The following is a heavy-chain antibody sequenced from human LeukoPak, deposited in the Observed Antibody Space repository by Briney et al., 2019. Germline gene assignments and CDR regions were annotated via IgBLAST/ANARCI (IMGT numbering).Heavy chain of an antibody. CDR2: IIPIFGTA. D-gene: IGHD2-21*01. V-gene: IGHV1-69*06. CDR1: GGTFSSYA. Sequence: SVKVSCKASGGTFSSYAISWVRQAPGQGLEWMGGIIPIFGTANYAQKFQGRVTITADKSTGTAYMELSSLRSEDTAVYYCARVPSVAADAFDIWGQGTMVTVSS. J-gene: IGHJ3*02. CDR3: ARVPSVAADAFDI.